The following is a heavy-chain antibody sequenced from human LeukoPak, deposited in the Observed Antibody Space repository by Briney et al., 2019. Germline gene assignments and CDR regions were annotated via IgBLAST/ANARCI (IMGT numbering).Heavy chain of an antibody. V-gene: IGHV4-4*09. CDR2: ILTSGTT. CDR1: NGSISSYH. Sequence: SETLSLTCTVSNGSISSYHWSWVRRPPGKGLEWIGYILTSGTTNYNPSLKSRLTISVDTSKNQFTLKLSSVTAADTAVYYCARLRVSGSYLYYFDYWGQGTLVTVSS. D-gene: IGHD1-26*01. CDR3: ARLRVSGSYLYYFDY. J-gene: IGHJ4*02.